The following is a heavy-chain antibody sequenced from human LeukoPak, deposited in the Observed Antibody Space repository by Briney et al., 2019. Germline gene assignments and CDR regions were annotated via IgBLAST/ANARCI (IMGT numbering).Heavy chain of an antibody. CDR2: IYYSGST. V-gene: IGHV4-59*12. CDR1: GGSISSYY. D-gene: IGHD3-22*01. Sequence: PSETLSLTCTVSGGSISSYYWSWIRQPPGKGLEWIGYIYYSGSTNYNPSLKSRVTISVDTSKNQFSLKLSSVTAADAAVYYCTSYYYYDSSSPIGLVRHWGQGTLVTVSS. CDR3: TSYYYYDSSSPIGLVRH. J-gene: IGHJ4*02.